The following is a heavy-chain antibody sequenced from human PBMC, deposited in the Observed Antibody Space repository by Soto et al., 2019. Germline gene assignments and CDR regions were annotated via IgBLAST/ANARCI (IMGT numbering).Heavy chain of an antibody. J-gene: IGHJ5*02. CDR1: GGSISSGDYY. CDR2: IYYSGST. V-gene: IGHV4-30-4*01. D-gene: IGHD6-13*01. Sequence: PSETLSLTCTVSGGSISSGDYYWSWIRQPPGEGLEWIGYIYYSGSTYYNPSLKSRVTISVDSSKNQFSLKLSSVTAADTAVYYCASSIAAGWFDPWGQGTLVTVSS. CDR3: ASSIAAGWFDP.